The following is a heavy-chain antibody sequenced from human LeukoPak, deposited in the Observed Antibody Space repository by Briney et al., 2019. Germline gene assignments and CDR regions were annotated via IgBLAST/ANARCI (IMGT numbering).Heavy chain of an antibody. V-gene: IGHV4-34*01. CDR1: GGSFSGYY. D-gene: IGHD5-24*01. J-gene: IGHJ4*02. CDR3: ARGGDGYNYHFSGYFDY. CDR2: INHSGST. Sequence: TSSETLSLTCAVYGGSFSGYYWSWIRQPPGKGLEWIGEINHSGSTNYNPSLKSRVTISVDTSKNQLSLKLSSVTAADTAVYYCARGGDGYNYHFSGYFDYWGQGTLVTVSS.